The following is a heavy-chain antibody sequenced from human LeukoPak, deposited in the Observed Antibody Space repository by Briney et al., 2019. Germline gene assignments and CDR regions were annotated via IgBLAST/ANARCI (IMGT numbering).Heavy chain of an antibody. Sequence: LGALSLTCVVYGGSFIGYYWSWMRQPPGRGLEWIGEINHSGSTNYNPSLKSRVTISVDTSKKQFALKLSAVTAADTAVYYCARTMAAAARRYFQHWGQGTLVTVSS. CDR3: ARTMAAAARRYFQH. CDR2: INHSGST. CDR1: GGSFIGYY. V-gene: IGHV4-34*01. J-gene: IGHJ1*01. D-gene: IGHD6-13*01.